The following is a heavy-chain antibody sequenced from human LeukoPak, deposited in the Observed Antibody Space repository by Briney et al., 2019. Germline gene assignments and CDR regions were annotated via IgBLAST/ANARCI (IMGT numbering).Heavy chain of an antibody. CDR3: ARAYCTNGVCYNNWFDP. V-gene: IGHV1-69*13. CDR1: GGTFSSYA. CDR2: IIPIFGTA. J-gene: IGHJ5*02. D-gene: IGHD2-8*01. Sequence: ASVKVSCKASGGTFSSYAISWVRQAPGQGLEWMGGIIPIFGTANYAQKFQGRVTITADESTSTAYMELSSLRSEDTAVYYGARAYCTNGVCYNNWFDPWGQGTLVTVSS.